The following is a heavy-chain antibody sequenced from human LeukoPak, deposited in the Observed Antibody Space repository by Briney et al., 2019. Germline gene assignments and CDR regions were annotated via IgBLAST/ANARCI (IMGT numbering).Heavy chain of an antibody. Sequence: PGGSLRLSCAASGFTVSSNYMSWVRQAPGKGLEWVSVIYSGGSTYYADSVKGRITISRDNSKNTLYLQMNSLRAEDTAVYYCAKDRDGGYQIDYWGQGTLVTVSS. CDR3: AKDRDGGYQIDY. D-gene: IGHD1-26*01. V-gene: IGHV3-53*01. CDR1: GFTVSSNY. CDR2: IYSGGST. J-gene: IGHJ4*02.